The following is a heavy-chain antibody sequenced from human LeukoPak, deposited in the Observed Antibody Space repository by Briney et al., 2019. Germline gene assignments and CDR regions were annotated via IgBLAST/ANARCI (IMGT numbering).Heavy chain of an antibody. CDR1: GFSFSDYN. J-gene: IGHJ4*02. D-gene: IGHD3-10*01. CDR2: IYSGGST. Sequence: TGGSLRLSCAASGFSFSDYNMNWVRQAPGKGLEWVSVIYSGGSTYYADSVKGRFTISRDNSKNTLYLQMNSLRAEDTAVYYCARGGSWIRGSLYFDYWGQGTLVTVSS. CDR3: ARGGSWIRGSLYFDY. V-gene: IGHV3-53*01.